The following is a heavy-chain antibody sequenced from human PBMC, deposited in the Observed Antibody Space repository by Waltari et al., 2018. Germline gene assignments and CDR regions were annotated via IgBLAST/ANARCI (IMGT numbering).Heavy chain of an antibody. Sequence: QVRLVESGGGVVQPGRSLRLSCEGSGIPLKGYGMPWVRQPPGKGLEWVAVVSQFGANTFYADSVKGRFTISRDDSKNTVSLQIHSLRAEDTAVYFCAKDPAYSEYYYYGMDLWGQGTTVTVSS. CDR3: AKDPAYSEYYYYGMDL. D-gene: IGHD2-15*01. V-gene: IGHV3-30*18. CDR2: VSQFGANT. J-gene: IGHJ6*02. CDR1: GIPLKGYG.